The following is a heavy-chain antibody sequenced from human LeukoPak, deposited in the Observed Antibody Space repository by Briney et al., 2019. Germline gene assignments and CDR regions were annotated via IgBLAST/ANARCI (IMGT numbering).Heavy chain of an antibody. J-gene: IGHJ4*02. V-gene: IGHV3-30*18. CDR3: AKDQCSSTSCYSFDY. CDR1: GFTFSSYA. Sequence: GGSLRLSCAGSGFTFSSYAMSWVRQAPGKGLEWVAVISYDGSNKYYADSVKGRFTISRDNSKNTLYLQMNSLRAEDTAVYYCAKDQCSSTSCYSFDYWGQGTLVTVSS. CDR2: ISYDGSNK. D-gene: IGHD2-2*01.